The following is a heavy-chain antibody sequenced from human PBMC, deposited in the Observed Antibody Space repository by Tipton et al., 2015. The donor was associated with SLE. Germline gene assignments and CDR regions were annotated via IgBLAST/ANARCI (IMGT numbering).Heavy chain of an antibody. CDR2: IYTSGST. CDR3: ARDLIEVGAIDAFDI. V-gene: IGHV4-4*09. D-gene: IGHD1-26*01. Sequence: TLSLTCTVSGGSISSYYWSWIRQPPGKGLEWIGYIYTSGSTNYNPSLKSRVTISVDTSKNQFSLKLSSVTAADTAVYYCARDLIEVGAIDAFDIWGQGTMVTVSS. J-gene: IGHJ3*02. CDR1: GGSISSYY.